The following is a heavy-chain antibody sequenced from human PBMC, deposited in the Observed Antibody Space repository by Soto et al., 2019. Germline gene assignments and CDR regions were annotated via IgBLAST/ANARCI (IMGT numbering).Heavy chain of an antibody. CDR2: IDWDDDK. J-gene: IGHJ4*02. CDR3: ARISIQRPYFDY. V-gene: IGHV2-70*04. D-gene: IGHD2-2*02. Sequence: SGPTLVNPTQTLTLTCTYSGFSLSTSGIRVSWIRQPPGKALEWLARIDWDDDKFYSTSLKTRLTISKDTSKNQVVLTMTNMDPVETATYYCARISIQRPYFDYWGQGTLVTVSS. CDR1: GFSLSTSGIR.